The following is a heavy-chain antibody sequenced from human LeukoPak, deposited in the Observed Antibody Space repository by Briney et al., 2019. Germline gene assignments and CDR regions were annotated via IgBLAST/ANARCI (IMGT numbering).Heavy chain of an antibody. CDR3: ARGGDSSGHFEYFHH. J-gene: IGHJ1*01. D-gene: IGHD3-22*01. Sequence: GGSLRLSCAASGFTFSSSWMAWVRQAPGKGLEWLAHINQDRSTKYYVDSVKGRFTISRDNAKNSLYLQMNSLRAEDTAVYYCARGGDSSGHFEYFHHWGQGTLVTVSS. CDR1: GFTFSSSW. V-gene: IGHV3-7*02. CDR2: INQDRSTK.